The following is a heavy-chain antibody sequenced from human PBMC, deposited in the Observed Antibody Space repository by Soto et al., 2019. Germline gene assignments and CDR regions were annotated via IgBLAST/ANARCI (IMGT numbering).Heavy chain of an antibody. V-gene: IGHV3-30*03. CDR2: ISYDGSKK. J-gene: IGHJ4*02. Sequence: QVQLVESGGGVVQPGSSLRLSCAASGFTFSSCGMHWVRQAPGKGLEWVAVISYDGSKKYYADSVKGRFTISRDNSKNTLYLQMNSLRAEDTAVYYCVYIAAHDPNDYWGQGTLVTVSS. CDR3: VYIAAHDPNDY. D-gene: IGHD6-13*01. CDR1: GFTFSSCG.